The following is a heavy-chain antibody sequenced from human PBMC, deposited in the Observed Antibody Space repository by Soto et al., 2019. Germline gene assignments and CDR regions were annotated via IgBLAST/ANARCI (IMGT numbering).Heavy chain of an antibody. Sequence: SETLSLTCAVYGGSFSGYYWSWIRQPPGKGLEWIGEINHSGSTNYNPSLKSRVTISVDTSKNQFSLKLSSVTAADTAVYYCAIYDFWSGVGSDYWGQGTLVTVSS. CDR3: AIYDFWSGVGSDY. CDR1: GGSFSGYY. CDR2: INHSGST. D-gene: IGHD3-3*01. V-gene: IGHV4-34*01. J-gene: IGHJ4*02.